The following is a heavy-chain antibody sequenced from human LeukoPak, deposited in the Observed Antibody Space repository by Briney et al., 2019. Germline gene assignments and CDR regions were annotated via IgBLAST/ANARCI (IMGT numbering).Heavy chain of an antibody. CDR3: ARGPSCGGDCYLPPDS. J-gene: IGHJ5*02. Sequence: GGSLRLSCAASGFTFSDYYMSWIRQAPGKGLVLVSYISTSSFYTKYADSVKGRFTISRDNAKNSLSLQMNSLRAVDTAVYYCARGPSCGGDCYLPPDSWGQGTLVTVSS. CDR1: GFTFSDYY. CDR2: ISTSSFYT. D-gene: IGHD2-21*02. V-gene: IGHV3-11*05.